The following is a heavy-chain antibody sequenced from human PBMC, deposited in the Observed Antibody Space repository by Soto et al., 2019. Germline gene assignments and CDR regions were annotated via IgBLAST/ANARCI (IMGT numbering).Heavy chain of an antibody. V-gene: IGHV3-74*01. CDR1: GFTFSSYW. Sequence: GGSLRLSCAASGFTFSSYWMHWVRQAPGKGLVWVSRINSDGSSTSYADSVKGRFTISRDNAKNTLYLQMNSLRAEDTAVYYCARVGITMVRGVHKSPNWFDPWGQGTLVTVSS. CDR3: ARVGITMVRGVHKSPNWFDP. CDR2: INSDGSST. J-gene: IGHJ5*02. D-gene: IGHD3-10*01.